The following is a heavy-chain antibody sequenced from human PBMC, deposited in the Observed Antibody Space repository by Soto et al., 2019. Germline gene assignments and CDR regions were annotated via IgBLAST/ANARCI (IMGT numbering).Heavy chain of an antibody. CDR1: GGSISSGDYY. CDR3: ARDDAAENWFDP. Sequence: PSETLSLTCTVSGGSISSGDYYWSWIRQPPGKGLEWIGYIYYSGSTYYNPSLKSRVTISVDTSKNQFSLKLSSVTAADTAVYYCARDDAAENWFDPWGQGTLVTVSS. V-gene: IGHV4-30-4*01. D-gene: IGHD6-13*01. CDR2: IYYSGST. J-gene: IGHJ5*02.